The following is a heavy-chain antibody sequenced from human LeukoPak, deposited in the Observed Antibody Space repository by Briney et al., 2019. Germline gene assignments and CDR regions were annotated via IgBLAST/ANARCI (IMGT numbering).Heavy chain of an antibody. CDR3: AKDGEAAAEVYYYYYMDV. V-gene: IGHV3-30*02. D-gene: IGHD6-13*01. CDR1: GFIFSNYG. CDR2: IRYDGSNK. Sequence: GGSLRLSCAASGFIFSNYGMQWVRQAPGKGLEGVAFIRYDGSNKYYADSVKGRFTISRDNSKNTLYLQMNSLRAEDTAVYYCAKDGEAAAEVYYYYYMDVWGKGTTVTISS. J-gene: IGHJ6*03.